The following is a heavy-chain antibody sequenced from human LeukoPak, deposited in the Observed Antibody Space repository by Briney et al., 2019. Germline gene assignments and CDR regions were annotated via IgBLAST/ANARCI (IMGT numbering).Heavy chain of an antibody. CDR1: GGSFSGYY. J-gene: IGHJ4*02. Sequence: ASETLSLTCAVYGGSFSGYYWSWIRQPPGKGLEWIGEINHSGSTNYNPSLKSRVTISVDTSKNQFSLKLSSVTAADTAVYYCARYSSSLSFDYWGQGTLVTVSS. V-gene: IGHV4-34*01. CDR2: INHSGST. D-gene: IGHD6-6*01. CDR3: ARYSSSLSFDY.